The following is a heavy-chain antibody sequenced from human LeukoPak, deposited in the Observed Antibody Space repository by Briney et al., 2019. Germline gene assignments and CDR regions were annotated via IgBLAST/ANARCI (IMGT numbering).Heavy chain of an antibody. V-gene: IGHV1-18*01. J-gene: IGHJ5*02. CDR1: GYTFTSYG. CDR2: ISACNGNT. Sequence: ASVKVSCKASGYTFTSYGISWVRQAPGQGLEWMGWISACNGNTNYAQKLQGRVTMTTDTSTSTACMELRSLRSDDTAVYYCARDRKSGSSSWYYWFDPWGQGTLVTVSS. D-gene: IGHD6-13*01. CDR3: ARDRKSGSSSWYYWFDP.